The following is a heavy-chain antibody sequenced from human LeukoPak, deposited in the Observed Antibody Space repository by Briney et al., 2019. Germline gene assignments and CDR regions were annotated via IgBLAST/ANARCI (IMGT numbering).Heavy chain of an antibody. CDR3: AKGARLDYYDSSGYYDAFDI. J-gene: IGHJ3*02. CDR2: ISGSGGST. D-gene: IGHD3-22*01. V-gene: IGHV3-23*01. CDR1: GFTFSSYW. Sequence: PGGSLRLSCAASGFTFSSYWMHWVRQAPGKGLEWVSAISGSGGSTYYADSVKGRFTISRDNSKNTLYLQMNSLRAEDTAVYYCAKGARLDYYDSSGYYDAFDIWGQGTMVTVSS.